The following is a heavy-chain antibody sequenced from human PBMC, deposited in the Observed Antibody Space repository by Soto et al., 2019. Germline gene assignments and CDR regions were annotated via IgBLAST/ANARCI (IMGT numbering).Heavy chain of an antibody. D-gene: IGHD1-1*01. V-gene: IGHV3-13*05. CDR3: ARYNLNVGFDY. CDR2: IGTAGDP. J-gene: IGHJ4*02. CDR1: GFTFSNYD. Sequence: VQLVQSGGGVVQPGRSLRLSCAASGFTFSNYDMHWVRQVTGKGLEWVSAIGTAGDPYYPGSVKGRFTISRENAKNSLYLQMNSLRAGDTAVYYCARYNLNVGFDYWGQGTLVTVSS.